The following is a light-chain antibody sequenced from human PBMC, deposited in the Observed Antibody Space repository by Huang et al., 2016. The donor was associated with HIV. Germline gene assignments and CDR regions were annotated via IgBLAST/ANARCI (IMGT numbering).Light chain of an antibody. Sequence: EIVVTQSPATVSVSPGERATLSCRASQSIGDNVACDQQTPGQAPKLLLYGASMRAPGIPARFSGSGSGTEFTLTISSLQSEDFAVYYCHQYNNWPPAWTFGQGTKVEIK. CDR2: GAS. V-gene: IGKV3-15*01. CDR3: HQYNNWPPAWT. CDR1: QSIGDN. J-gene: IGKJ1*01.